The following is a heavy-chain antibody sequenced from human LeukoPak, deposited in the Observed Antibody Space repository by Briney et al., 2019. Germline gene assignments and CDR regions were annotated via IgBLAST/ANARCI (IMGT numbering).Heavy chain of an antibody. D-gene: IGHD3-10*01. V-gene: IGHV5-51*01. CDR1: GYSFTSYW. J-gene: IGHJ4*02. Sequence: KNGESLKISCKGSGYSFTSYWIGWVRQMPGKGLEWMGIIYPGDSDTRYSPSFQGQVTISADKSISTAYLQWSSLKASDTAMYYCARQIISYTVRGVIADYFDYWGQGTLVTVSS. CDR2: IYPGDSDT. CDR3: ARQIISYTVRGVIADYFDY.